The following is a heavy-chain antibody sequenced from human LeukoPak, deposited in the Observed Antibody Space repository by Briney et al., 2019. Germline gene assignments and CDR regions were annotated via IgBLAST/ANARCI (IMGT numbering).Heavy chain of an antibody. D-gene: IGHD3-10*01. V-gene: IGHV3-30*04. CDR3: ASQYYYGFDY. CDR1: GFTFSSYA. Sequence: PGRSLRLSRAASGFTFSSYAMHWVRQAPGKGLEWVAVISYDGSSKYYADSVKGRFTISRDNSKNTLYLQMNSLRAEDTAVYYCASQYYYGFDYWGQGTLVTVSS. J-gene: IGHJ4*02. CDR2: ISYDGSSK.